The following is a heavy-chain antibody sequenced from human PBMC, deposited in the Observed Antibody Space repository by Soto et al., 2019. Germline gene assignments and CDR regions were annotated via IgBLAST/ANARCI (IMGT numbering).Heavy chain of an antibody. CDR3: ARGYCSGVICYLYYFDY. CDR1: GDSINNYY. Sequence: QVQLQESGPGLVKPSETLSLNCTVSGDSINNYYWNWIRQPPGKGLEWIGYISYIGSTNYNPSLESRVTISVDTSKNQFSRRLSSVTAADTAVYFCARGYCSGVICYLYYFDYWGQGTLVTVSS. D-gene: IGHD2-15*01. CDR2: ISYIGST. V-gene: IGHV4-59*01. J-gene: IGHJ4*02.